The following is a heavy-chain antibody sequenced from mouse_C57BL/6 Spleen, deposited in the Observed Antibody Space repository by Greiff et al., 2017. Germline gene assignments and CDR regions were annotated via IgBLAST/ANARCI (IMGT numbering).Heavy chain of an antibody. CDR1: GYTFTSYW. CDR3: AITTVVAHYAMDY. J-gene: IGHJ4*01. D-gene: IGHD1-1*01. V-gene: IGHV1-74*01. Sequence: VQLQQPGAELVKPGASVKVSCKASGYTFTSYWMHWVKQRPGQGLEWIGRIHPSDSDTNYNQKFKGKATLTVDKSSSTAYMQLSSLTSEDSAVYYWAITTVVAHYAMDYWGQGTSVTVSS. CDR2: IHPSDSDT.